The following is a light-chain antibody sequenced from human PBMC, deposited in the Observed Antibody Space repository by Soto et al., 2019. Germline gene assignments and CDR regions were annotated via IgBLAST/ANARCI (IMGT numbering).Light chain of an antibody. J-gene: IGKJ4*01. V-gene: IGKV3-15*01. CDR3: QHNNAWPLT. CDR1: QSINNN. Sequence: EIVMTQSPATLSVSPGERATLSCRASQSINNNLAWYQQKRGQGPRLLIYGASSRATGTPARFSGSGSGTGLTLTSSSLQFEDFAIYNFQHNNAWPLTFGGGTKVEIK. CDR2: GAS.